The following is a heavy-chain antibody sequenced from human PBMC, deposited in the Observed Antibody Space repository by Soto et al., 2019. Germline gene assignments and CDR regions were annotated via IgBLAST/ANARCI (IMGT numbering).Heavy chain of an antibody. Sequence: AYAQVSCASSGCTFTSNGISWVRQAPGQWLEWMGWIGAYNGNTNYAQKLQGRVTMTTDTSTSTAYMELRSLRSDDTAGYSCARDDYSGSYTGDEGGQGTMVT. V-gene: IGHV1-18*01. CDR3: ARDDYSGSYTGDE. CDR1: GCTFTSNG. J-gene: IGHJ4*02. CDR2: IGAYNGNT. D-gene: IGHD1-26*01.